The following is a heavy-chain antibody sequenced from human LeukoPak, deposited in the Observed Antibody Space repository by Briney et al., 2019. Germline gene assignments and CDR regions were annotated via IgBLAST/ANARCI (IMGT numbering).Heavy chain of an antibody. CDR1: GFTLSHAW. V-gene: IGHV3-15*01. D-gene: IGHD3-16*02. CDR3: TTDFITEGFDY. J-gene: IGHJ4*02. CDR2: IKTKTDGGTT. Sequence: GGSLRLSCAASGFTLSHAWMSWVRQTLGQGLEWVGRIKTKTDGGTTDYAAPVKGRFTISRDDSQNTLYLRMNSLKTEDTAVYYCTTDFITEGFDYWGQGALVTVSS.